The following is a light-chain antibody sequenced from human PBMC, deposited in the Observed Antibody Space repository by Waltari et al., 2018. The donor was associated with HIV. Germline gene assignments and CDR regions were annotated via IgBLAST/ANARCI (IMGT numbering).Light chain of an antibody. CDR2: INTDGSH. CDR1: SGHTSNA. Sequence: QLVLTQSPSASASLGASVKLTCPLSSGHTSNAIAWHQQQPEKGPRFLLKINTDGSHDRGDGIPDRFSGSSSGAERYLTISSLQSEDEADYYCQAWGAGIRVFGGGTKLTVL. J-gene: IGLJ3*02. CDR3: QAWGAGIRV. V-gene: IGLV4-69*01.